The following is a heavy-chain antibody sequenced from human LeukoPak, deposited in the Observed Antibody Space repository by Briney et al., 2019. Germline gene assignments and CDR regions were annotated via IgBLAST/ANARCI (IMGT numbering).Heavy chain of an antibody. CDR1: GYTFSSQG. CDR2: MNPKSGIT. Sequence: GASVKVSCKASGYTFSSQGITWVRQATGQGLEWMGWMNPKSGITGYAQKFQGRVTMTRTTSISSAYMELSSLRSDDTAVYYCARGPSHGAFDIWGQGTMVTVSS. J-gene: IGHJ3*02. D-gene: IGHD6-6*01. CDR3: ARGPSHGAFDI. V-gene: IGHV1-8*02.